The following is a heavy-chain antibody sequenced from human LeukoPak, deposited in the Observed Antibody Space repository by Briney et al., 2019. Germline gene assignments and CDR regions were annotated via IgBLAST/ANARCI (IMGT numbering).Heavy chain of an antibody. V-gene: IGHV3-30-3*01. CDR2: IASDGSHT. CDR1: GFTFSNYF. CDR3: ARERQETVIHSGAFDI. Sequence: GGSLRLSCAASGFTFSNYFMHWVRQAPGKVLEWVADIASDGSHTFYVESVKGRFTISRDNSKNTMYLQMNSLGPEDTAVYFCARERQETVIHSGAFDIWGQGTMVTVSS. J-gene: IGHJ3*02. D-gene: IGHD2-21*02.